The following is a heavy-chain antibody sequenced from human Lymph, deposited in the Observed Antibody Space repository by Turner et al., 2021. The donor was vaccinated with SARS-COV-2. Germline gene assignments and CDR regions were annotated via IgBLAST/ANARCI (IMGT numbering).Heavy chain of an antibody. D-gene: IGHD1-26*01. Sequence: QVQLVQSGAEVKNPGASVKVSCKAPVYTFTSYDINWVRQATGQGLEWMGWMNPNSGNTGNAQKFQGRVTMTRNTSISTAYMELSSLRTEDTAVYYCARGRYSGGGMDVWGQGTTVTVSS. V-gene: IGHV1-8*02. J-gene: IGHJ6*02. CDR3: ARGRYSGGGMDV. CDR2: MNPNSGNT. CDR1: VYTFTSYD.